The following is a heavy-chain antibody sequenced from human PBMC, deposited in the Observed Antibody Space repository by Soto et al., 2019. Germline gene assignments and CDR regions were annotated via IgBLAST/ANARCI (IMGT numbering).Heavy chain of an antibody. CDR1: GCSISSGGYY. CDR2: IYYSGST. Sequence: PSETLSLTCTVSGCSISSGGYYWSWIRQHPGKGLEWIGYIYYSGSTYYNPSLKSRVTISVDTSKNQFSLKLSSVTAADTAVYYCARGLPLKIYFDYWGQGTLVTVSS. CDR3: ARGLPLKIYFDY. D-gene: IGHD4-17*01. J-gene: IGHJ4*02. V-gene: IGHV4-31*03.